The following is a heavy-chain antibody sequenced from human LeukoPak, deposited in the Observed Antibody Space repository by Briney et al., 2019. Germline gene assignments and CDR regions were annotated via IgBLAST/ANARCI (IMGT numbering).Heavy chain of an antibody. Sequence: GGSLRLSCAASGFTFSSYAMSWVRQAPGKGLEWVSAISGRGGSTYYADSVKGRFTISRNNSKNTLYLQMNSLRAEDTAVYYCARLFMVRGVIITSYFDYWGQGTLVTVSS. CDR1: GFTFSSYA. CDR2: ISGRGGST. CDR3: ARLFMVRGVIITSYFDY. V-gene: IGHV3-23*01. J-gene: IGHJ4*02. D-gene: IGHD3-10*01.